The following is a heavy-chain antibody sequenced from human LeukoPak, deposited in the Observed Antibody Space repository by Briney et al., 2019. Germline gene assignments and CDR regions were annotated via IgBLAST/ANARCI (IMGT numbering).Heavy chain of an antibody. J-gene: IGHJ3*02. CDR2: IYTIGST. CDR1: GGSISSYY. D-gene: IGHD2-15*01. CDR3: ARDSPRYCSGGSCYSYMSAFDI. Sequence: PSETLSLTCTVSGGSISSYYWSWIRQPAGKGLEWIGRIYTIGSTNYNPSLKSRVTMSVDTSKNQFSLKLSSVTAADTAVYYCARDSPRYCSGGSCYSYMSAFDIWGQGTMVTVSS. V-gene: IGHV4-4*07.